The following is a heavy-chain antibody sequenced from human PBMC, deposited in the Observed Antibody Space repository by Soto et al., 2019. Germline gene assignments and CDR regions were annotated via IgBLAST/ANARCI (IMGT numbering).Heavy chain of an antibody. Sequence: SESLSLTCTVSGGSISSYDGSWIRQPPGKGLEWIGYIYYSGSTNYNPSLKSRVTISVDTSKNQFSLKLSSVTAADTAVYYCARGGYYDVSGYYYQQYWGQGTLVTVSS. D-gene: IGHD3-22*01. J-gene: IGHJ4*02. CDR2: IYYSGST. V-gene: IGHV4-59*01. CDR1: GGSISSYD. CDR3: ARGGYYDVSGYYYQQY.